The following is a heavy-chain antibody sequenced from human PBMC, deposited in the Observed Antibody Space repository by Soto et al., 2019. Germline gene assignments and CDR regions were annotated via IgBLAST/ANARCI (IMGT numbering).Heavy chain of an antibody. CDR3: VKDNRGSY. D-gene: IGHD3-10*01. CDR1: GFTFSTCW. V-gene: IGHV3-7*01. CDR2: INQDGSER. J-gene: IGHJ4*02. Sequence: EVQLVESGGGLVQPGGSLRLSCAASGFTFSTCWMMWVRQAPGKGLEWVANINQDGSERYYVDSVKGRFTISRDNAKNSLYLQINSLRAADTAVYYCVKDNRGSYWGQGTLVTVSS.